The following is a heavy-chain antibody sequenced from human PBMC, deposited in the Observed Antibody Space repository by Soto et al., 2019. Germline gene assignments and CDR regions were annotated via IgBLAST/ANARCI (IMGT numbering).Heavy chain of an antibody. J-gene: IGHJ4*02. CDR3: AGADTGYYGDY. Sequence: QVQLLQAGAEVKKPGSSMKVSCKISGGSFSNYAISWLRQAPGQSFEWMGGIIPIFGKADYAQKFQDRLTIDEDEATSTAYMELSSLTSEDTATYFCAGADTGYYGDYWGQGTLVTVSS. D-gene: IGHD3-9*01. V-gene: IGHV1-69*12. CDR1: GGSFSNYA. CDR2: IIPIFGKA.